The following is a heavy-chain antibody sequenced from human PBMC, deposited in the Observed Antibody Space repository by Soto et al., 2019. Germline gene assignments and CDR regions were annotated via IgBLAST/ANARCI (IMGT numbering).Heavy chain of an antibody. D-gene: IGHD3-10*01. CDR2: INHSGST. V-gene: IGHV4-34*01. CDR3: ARRFITMVRGVRAHYFDY. Sequence: SETLSLTCAVYGGSFSGYYWSWIRQPPGKGLEWIGEINHSGSTNYNPSLKSRVTISVDTSKNQFSLKLSSVTAADTAVYYCARRFITMVRGVRAHYFDYWGQGTLVTVSS. J-gene: IGHJ4*02. CDR1: GGSFSGYY.